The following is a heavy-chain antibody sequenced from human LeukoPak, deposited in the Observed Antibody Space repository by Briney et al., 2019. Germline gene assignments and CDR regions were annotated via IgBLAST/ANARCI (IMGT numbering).Heavy chain of an antibody. CDR2: INPSGDTT. CDR1: GYTFTNYY. J-gene: IGHJ4*02. V-gene: IGHV1-46*01. CDR3: ARDGDRLEFDY. Sequence: ASVKVSCKASGYTFTNYYIHWVRQAPGQGLEWMGVINPSGDTTTYAQMFQGRVTMTRDTSTSTVYMELSSLRSEDTAVFYCARDGDRLEFDYWGQGTLVTVSS.